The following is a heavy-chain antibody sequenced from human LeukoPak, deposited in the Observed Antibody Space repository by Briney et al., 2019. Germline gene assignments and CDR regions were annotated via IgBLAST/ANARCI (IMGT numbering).Heavy chain of an antibody. D-gene: IGHD5-24*01. CDR3: ARVGEMATNPGDY. J-gene: IGHJ4*02. CDR2: IHYSGST. V-gene: IGHV4-39*07. CDR1: GGSISSSSYY. Sequence: SETLSLTCTVSGGSISSSSYYWGWIRQPPGKGLEWIGSIHYSGSTNYNPSLKSRVTISVDTSKNQFSLKLSSVTAADTAVYYCARVGEMATNPGDYWGQGTLVTVSS.